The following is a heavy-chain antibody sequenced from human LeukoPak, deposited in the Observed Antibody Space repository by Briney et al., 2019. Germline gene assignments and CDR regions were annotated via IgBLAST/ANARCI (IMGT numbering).Heavy chain of an antibody. V-gene: IGHV4-59*01. D-gene: IGHD6-6*01. J-gene: IGHJ1*01. Sequence: PSETLSLTCTVSVGSMSTNHWRWIRQPRWKGLEWIGYIYHSGSTNYNPSLQSRVTISVDTSKNQFSLNLNSVTAADTAVYYCARGGAARLHFQNWGQGTLVTVSS. CDR1: VGSMSTNH. CDR3: ARGGAARLHFQN. CDR2: IYHSGST.